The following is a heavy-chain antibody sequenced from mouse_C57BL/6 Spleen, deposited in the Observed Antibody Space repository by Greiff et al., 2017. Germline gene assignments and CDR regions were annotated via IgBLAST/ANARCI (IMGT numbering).Heavy chain of an antibody. CDR1: GFNIKDYY. J-gene: IGHJ4*01. CDR2: IDPEDGET. V-gene: IGHV14-2*01. CDR3: ARGTTVVDFFYAMDY. Sequence: VQLKESGAELVKPGASVKLSCTASGFNIKDYYMHWVKQRTEQGLEWIGRIDPEDGETKYAPKFQGKATITADTSSNTAYLQLSSLTSEDTAVYYCARGTTVVDFFYAMDYWGQGTSVTVSS. D-gene: IGHD1-1*01.